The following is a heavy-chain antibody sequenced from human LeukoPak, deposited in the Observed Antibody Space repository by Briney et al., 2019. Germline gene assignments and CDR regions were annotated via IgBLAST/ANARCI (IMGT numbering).Heavy chain of an antibody. D-gene: IGHD2-8*01. J-gene: IGHJ4*02. CDR1: GFTFSSYG. Sequence: PGRSLRLSCAASGFTFSSYGMHWVRQAPGKGLEWVAVIWYDGSNKYYGDSVKGRFTISRDNSKNTLYVQMNSLRAEDTAVYYCARPPVQYCTDGVCYMNYFDYWGQGTLVTVSS. CDR3: ARPPVQYCTDGVCYMNYFDY. CDR2: IWYDGSNK. V-gene: IGHV3-33*01.